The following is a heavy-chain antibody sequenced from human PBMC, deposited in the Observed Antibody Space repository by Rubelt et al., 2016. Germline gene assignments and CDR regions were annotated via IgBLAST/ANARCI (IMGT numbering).Heavy chain of an antibody. Sequence: QITLKESGPTLVKPTQTLTLTCTFSGFSLSTSGVGVGWIRQPPGKALEWLALIYWDDDKRYSPFLKSRLTITKDTSKNQVFLTMTNMDPVDTATYYCAHIAPPMTYRPSGYSYGPFDYWGQGTLVTVSS. J-gene: IGHJ4*02. CDR2: IYWDDDK. D-gene: IGHD5-18*01. CDR3: AHIAPPMTYRPSGYSYGPFDY. V-gene: IGHV2-5*02. CDR1: GFSLSTSGVG.